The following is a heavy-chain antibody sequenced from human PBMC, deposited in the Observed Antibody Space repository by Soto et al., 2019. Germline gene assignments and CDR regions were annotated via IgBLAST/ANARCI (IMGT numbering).Heavy chain of an antibody. D-gene: IGHD2-8*02. V-gene: IGHV4-34*01. CDR2: INHSGST. CDR3: ARDKITGLFDY. CDR1: GGSFSGYY. Sequence: QVQLQQWGAGLLKPSETLSLTCAVYGGSFSGYYWTWIRQPPGTGLEWIGEINHSGSTNYNPSLKRRVTISVDTSKNQFSLKLTSVTAADTAVYYCARDKITGLFDYWDQGTLVTVSS. J-gene: IGHJ4*02.